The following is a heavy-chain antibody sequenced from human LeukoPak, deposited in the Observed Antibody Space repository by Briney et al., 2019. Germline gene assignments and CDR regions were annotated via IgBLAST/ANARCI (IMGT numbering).Heavy chain of an antibody. D-gene: IGHD3-22*01. J-gene: IGHJ5*02. V-gene: IGHV4-34*01. Sequence: SETLSLTCAVYGGSFSGYYWSWIRQPPGKGLEWIGEIRHSGSTNYNPSLKSQVTISLDTSKNQTSLRLSSVTAADTAVYYCARGRGRVVLITTSRRAFWFDPWGQGTLVTVSS. CDR2: IRHSGST. CDR1: GGSFSGYY. CDR3: ARGRGRVVLITTSRRAFWFDP.